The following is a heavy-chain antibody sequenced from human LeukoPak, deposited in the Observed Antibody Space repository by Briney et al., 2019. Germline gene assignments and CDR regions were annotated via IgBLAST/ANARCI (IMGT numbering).Heavy chain of an antibody. D-gene: IGHD7-27*01. CDR3: ADPGAQADF. CDR1: GFTVSSNY. V-gene: IGHV3-53*01. J-gene: IGHJ4*02. Sequence: GGSLRLSCAASGFTVSSNYMSWVRQAPGKGLEWVSVIYSGGSTYYADTVKGRFTISRDNSKNTVYLQMNSLRVDDTAVYYCADPGAQADFWGLGTLVTVSS. CDR2: IYSGGST.